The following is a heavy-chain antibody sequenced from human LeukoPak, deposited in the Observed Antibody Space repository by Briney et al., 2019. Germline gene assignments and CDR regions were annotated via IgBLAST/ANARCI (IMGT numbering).Heavy chain of an antibody. J-gene: IGHJ6*03. Sequence: PGRSLRLSCAASGFTFSSYGMHWVRQAPGKGLEWVAVIWYDGSNKYYADSVKGRFTISRDNSKNTLYLQMNSLRAEDTAVYYCARAYYYGSGSYPGHYYYYYYMDVWGKGTTVTVSS. CDR1: GFTFSSYG. CDR2: IWYDGSNK. V-gene: IGHV3-33*01. D-gene: IGHD3-10*01. CDR3: ARAYYYGSGSYPGHYYYYYYMDV.